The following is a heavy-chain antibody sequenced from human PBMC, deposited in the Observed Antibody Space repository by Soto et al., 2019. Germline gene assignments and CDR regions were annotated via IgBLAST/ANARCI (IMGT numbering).Heavy chain of an antibody. V-gene: IGHV3-74*01. J-gene: IGHJ6*02. CDR1: GFTFNDYW. CDR3: ARGLKYKYGMDV. Sequence: EVQLVESGGGLVQPGGSLRLSCVASGFTFNDYWMHWVRQAPGKGLVWVSRLNSDGSSGYYGDSMKGRFTISRNNDKKTLYLQINSLRDEDTAVSSCARGLKYKYGMDVWGQGTTVTVSS. D-gene: IGHD1-20*01. CDR2: LNSDGSSG.